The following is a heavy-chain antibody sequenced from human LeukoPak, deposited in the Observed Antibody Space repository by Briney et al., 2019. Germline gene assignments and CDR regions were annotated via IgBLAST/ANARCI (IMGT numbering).Heavy chain of an antibody. V-gene: IGHV1-46*01. CDR3: ARVSSGYDFDY. D-gene: IGHD5-12*01. Sequence: ASVKVSCKASGYIFTSYYMHWVRQAPGQGLEWMGIINPSGGSTSYAQKFQGRVTMTRDTSTSTVYMELSSLRSEDTAVYYCARVSSGYDFDYWGQGTLVTVSS. CDR1: GYIFTSYY. CDR2: INPSGGST. J-gene: IGHJ4*02.